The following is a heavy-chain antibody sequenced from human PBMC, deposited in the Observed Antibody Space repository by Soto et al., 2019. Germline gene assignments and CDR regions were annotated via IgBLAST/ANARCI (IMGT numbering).Heavy chain of an antibody. D-gene: IGHD6-19*01. J-gene: IGHJ4*02. CDR1: GFTVSSNY. Sequence: HPGGSLRLSCAASGFTVSSNYMSWVRQAPGKGLEWVSVIYSGGSTYYADSVKGRFTISRDNSKNTLYLQMNSLRAEDTAVYYCASGAPYSSGWAAFDYWGQGTLVTVSS. CDR2: IYSGGST. V-gene: IGHV3-53*01. CDR3: ASGAPYSSGWAAFDY.